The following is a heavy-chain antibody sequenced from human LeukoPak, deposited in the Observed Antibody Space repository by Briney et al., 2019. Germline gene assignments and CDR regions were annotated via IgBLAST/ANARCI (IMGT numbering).Heavy chain of an antibody. CDR3: AKCGNSGCHLIDY. Sequence: PGGSLRLSCAASGFTFNTNAMSWVRQAPGKGLEWVSAISGRTGGPYYADSVKGRFTISRDNSKSTLYLQMDSLRAEDTAVYYCAKCGNSGCHLIDYWGQGTLVTVSS. V-gene: IGHV3-23*01. D-gene: IGHD5-12*01. CDR1: GFTFNTNA. CDR2: ISGRTGGP. J-gene: IGHJ4*02.